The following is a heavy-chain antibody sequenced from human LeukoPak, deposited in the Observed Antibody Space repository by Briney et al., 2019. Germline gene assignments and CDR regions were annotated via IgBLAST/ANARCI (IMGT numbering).Heavy chain of an antibody. J-gene: IGHJ4*02. CDR2: ISSSGSTI. Sequence: PGGSLRLSCAASGFTFSSYSMNWVRQAPGKGLEWVSYISSSGSTIYYADSVKGRFTISRDNAKNTLYLQMKSLRAEDTAVYYCARDLVYSSSPGVDYWGQGTLVTVSS. CDR3: ARDLVYSSSPGVDY. CDR1: GFTFSSYS. V-gene: IGHV3-48*04. D-gene: IGHD6-6*01.